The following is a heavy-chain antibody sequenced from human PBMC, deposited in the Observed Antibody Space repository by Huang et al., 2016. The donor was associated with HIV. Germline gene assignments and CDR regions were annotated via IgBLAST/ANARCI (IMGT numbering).Heavy chain of an antibody. Sequence: EVLLVQSGAELKEPGESLKISCKASGYGFSSYWIGWVRQKPGEGREWMGAIYPLDSEPKSSPSFDGQVTISADKSTRTAYLQWESLKAPDTAIYFCARQVDGFRSHFDFWGQGTLVSVSS. CDR3: ARQVDGFRSHFDF. V-gene: IGHV5-51*01. CDR1: GYGFSSYW. D-gene: IGHD5-18*01. J-gene: IGHJ4*02. CDR2: IYPLDSEP.